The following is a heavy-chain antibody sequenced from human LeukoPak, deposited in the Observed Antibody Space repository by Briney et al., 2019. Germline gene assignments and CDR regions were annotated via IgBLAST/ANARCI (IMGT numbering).Heavy chain of an antibody. Sequence: GGSLRLSCAASGLSVTSNYMSWVRQAPGKGLEGVPVIYSGGSTYYADSVTGRFTISRDNSKNTLYLQMNSLRAEDTAVYYCARVLPAGNCFDDWGQGILVTVSS. V-gene: IGHV3-53*01. J-gene: IGHJ4*02. CDR3: ARVLPAGNCFDD. D-gene: IGHD4-23*01. CDR2: IYSGGST. CDR1: GLSVTSNY.